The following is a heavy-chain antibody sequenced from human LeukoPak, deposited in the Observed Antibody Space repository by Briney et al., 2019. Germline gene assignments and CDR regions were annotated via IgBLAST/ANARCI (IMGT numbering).Heavy chain of an antibody. V-gene: IGHV1-3*01. J-gene: IGHJ6*02. CDR1: GYTFTSYA. Sequence: ASVKVSRKASGYTFTSYAMHWVRQAPGQRLEWMGWINAGNGNTKYSQKFQGRVTITRDTSASTAYMELSSLRSEDTAVYYCARAHDRAYYYGMDVWGQGTTVTVSS. CDR3: ARAHDRAYYYGMDV. D-gene: IGHD3-22*01. CDR2: INAGNGNT.